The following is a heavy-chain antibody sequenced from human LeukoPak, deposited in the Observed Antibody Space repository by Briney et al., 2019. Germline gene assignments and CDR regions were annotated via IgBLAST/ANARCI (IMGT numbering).Heavy chain of an antibody. CDR2: IIPILGIA. CDR1: GGTFSSYA. Sequence: SVKVSCKASGGTFSSYAISWVRQAPGQGLERMGRIIPILGIANYAQKFQGRVTITADKSTSTAYMELSSLRSEDTAVYYCARDFGGDIVATISSFNWFDPWGQGTLVTVSS. D-gene: IGHD5-12*01. CDR3: ARDFGGDIVATISSFNWFDP. J-gene: IGHJ5*02. V-gene: IGHV1-69*04.